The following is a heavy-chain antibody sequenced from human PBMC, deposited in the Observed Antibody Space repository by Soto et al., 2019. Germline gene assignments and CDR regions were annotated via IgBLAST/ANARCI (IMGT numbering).Heavy chain of an antibody. J-gene: IGHJ4*02. Sequence: PGGSLRLSCAASGFTFSSYGMHWVRQAPGKGLEWVAVISYDGSNKYYADSVKGRFTISRDNSKNTLYLQMNSLRAEDTAVYYCAKDSPSSSWSFDSSGYYLDYWGQGTLVTVSS. CDR1: GFTFSSYG. V-gene: IGHV3-30*18. CDR2: ISYDGSNK. D-gene: IGHD3-22*01. CDR3: AKDSPSSSWSFDSSGYYLDY.